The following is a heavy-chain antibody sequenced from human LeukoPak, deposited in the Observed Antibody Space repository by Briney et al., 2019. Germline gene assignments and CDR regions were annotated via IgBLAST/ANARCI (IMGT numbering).Heavy chain of an antibody. J-gene: IGHJ4*02. V-gene: IGHV1-69*06. CDR3: ARSSIIAAAGPYYFDY. D-gene: IGHD6-13*01. CDR1: GATFSSYA. CDR2: IIPIFGTA. Sequence: SVKVSCKASGATFSSYAISWVRQAPGQGLEWLGGIIPIFGTANYAQKFQGRVTITADKSTSTAYMELSSLRSEDTAVYYCARSSIIAAAGPYYFDYWGQGTLVTVSS.